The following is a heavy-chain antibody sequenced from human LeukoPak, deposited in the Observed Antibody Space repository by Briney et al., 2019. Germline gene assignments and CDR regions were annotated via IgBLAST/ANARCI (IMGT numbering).Heavy chain of an antibody. D-gene: IGHD3-10*01. CDR2: IYYSGST. CDR1: GGSISSGNYY. CDR3: ASYYHGFDY. V-gene: IGHV4-30-4*01. J-gene: IGHJ4*02. Sequence: SQTLSLTCTVSGGSISSGNYYYSWIRQPPGKGLEWIGYIYYSGSTYYNPSLKSRVTLSVDTSRNQFSLNLSSVTAADTAVYYCASYYHGFDYWGQGTLVTVSS.